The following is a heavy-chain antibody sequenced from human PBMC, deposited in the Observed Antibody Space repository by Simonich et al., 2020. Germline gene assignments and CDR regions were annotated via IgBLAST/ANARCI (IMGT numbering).Heavy chain of an antibody. CDR1: GFTFSSYA. V-gene: IGHV3-30*07. J-gene: IGHJ5*02. CDR2: ISYDEGNK. CDR3: ARDRNWGWFDP. Sequence: QVQLVESGGGVVQPGRSLRLSCAASGFTFSSYAMHWVRQAPGKGLEWVAVISYDEGNKYYADAVKGRFTIARDNSKNTLYLQMNSLRAEDTAVYYCARDRNWGWFDPWGQGTLVTVSS. D-gene: IGHD7-27*01.